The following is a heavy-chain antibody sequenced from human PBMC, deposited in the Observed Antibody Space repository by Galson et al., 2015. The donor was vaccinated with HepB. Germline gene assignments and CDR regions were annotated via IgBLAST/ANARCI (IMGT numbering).Heavy chain of an antibody. CDR3: ARERIAAAGIDY. CDR2: IYYSGST. Sequence: SETLSLTCTVSGGSISSYYWSWIRQPPGKGLEWIGYIYYSGSTNYNPSLKSRVTISVDTSKNQFSLKLSSVTAADTAVYYCARERIAAAGIDYWGQGTLVTVSS. CDR1: GGSISSYY. D-gene: IGHD6-13*01. V-gene: IGHV4-59*01. J-gene: IGHJ4*02.